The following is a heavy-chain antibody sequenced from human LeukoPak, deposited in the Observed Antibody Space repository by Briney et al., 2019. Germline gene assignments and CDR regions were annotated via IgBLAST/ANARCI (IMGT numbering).Heavy chain of an antibody. CDR1: GFTVSSNY. Sequence: GGSQRLSCAASGFTVSSNYMSWVRQAPGKGLEWVSVIYSGGSTYYADSVKGRFTISRDNSKNTLYLQMNSLRAEDTAVYYCARVYSSSFPNYYYYYMDVRGKGTTVTVSS. CDR3: ARVYSSSFPNYYYYYMDV. V-gene: IGHV3-53*01. CDR2: IYSGGST. J-gene: IGHJ6*03. D-gene: IGHD6-6*01.